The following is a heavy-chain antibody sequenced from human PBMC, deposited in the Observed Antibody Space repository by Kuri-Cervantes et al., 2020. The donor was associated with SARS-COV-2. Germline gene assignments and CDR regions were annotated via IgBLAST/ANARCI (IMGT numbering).Heavy chain of an antibody. D-gene: IGHD1-7*01. CDR3: ATIKTHDAFDI. Sequence: GESLKISCAASGFTFNSYSMNWVRQAPGKGLEWVSSISSSSSYIYYADSVKGRFTISRDNAKNSLYLQMNSLRAEDTAVYYCATIKTHDAFDIWGQGTMVTVSS. CDR1: GFTFNSYS. V-gene: IGHV3-21*01. CDR2: ISSSSSYI. J-gene: IGHJ3*02.